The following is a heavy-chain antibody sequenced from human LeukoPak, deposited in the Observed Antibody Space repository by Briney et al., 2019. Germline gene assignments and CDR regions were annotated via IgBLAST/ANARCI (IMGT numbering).Heavy chain of an antibody. Sequence: MTSETLSFTCADYGGSFSGYYWSTLHQPPGKGLEWIGDINHSGMTYYHPALKSRVSISVDTSKNQFSLKLSSVTAADTAVYYCARGSSSSGWYRSGGYYYYGMDVWGQGTTVTVSS. CDR2: INHSGMT. V-gene: IGHV4-34*01. J-gene: IGHJ6*02. CDR1: GGSFSGYY. CDR3: ARGSSSSGWYRSGGYYYYGMDV. D-gene: IGHD6-19*01.